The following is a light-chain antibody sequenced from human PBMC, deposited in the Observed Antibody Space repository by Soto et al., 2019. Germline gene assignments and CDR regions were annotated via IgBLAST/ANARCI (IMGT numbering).Light chain of an antibody. Sequence: QSGLTQPPSASGSPGQSVDISCTGTSSDIGRYNYVSWYQQHPGKAPKLIIYEVSKRPSGVPDRFSGSKSGNTASLTVSGLQAEDEADYYGTSLRVFGGGTKLTVL. CDR1: SSDIGRYNY. V-gene: IGLV2-8*01. CDR2: EVS. J-gene: IGLJ2*01. CDR3: TSLRV.